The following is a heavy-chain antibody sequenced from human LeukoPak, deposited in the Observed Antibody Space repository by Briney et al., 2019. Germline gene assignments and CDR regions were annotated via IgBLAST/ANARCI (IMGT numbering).Heavy chain of an antibody. CDR1: GFTFSSSA. D-gene: IGHD6-19*01. CDR2: ISASGGST. J-gene: IGHJ4*02. Sequence: GGSLRLSCAASGFTFSSSAMSWVRQVPGKGLEWVSGISASGGSTSYADSVRGRFTISRDNSKNTLYVQMNSLRDEDTAVYYCAKDYSSGWYGQSDYWGQGTLVTVSS. V-gene: IGHV3-23*01. CDR3: AKDYSSGWYGQSDY.